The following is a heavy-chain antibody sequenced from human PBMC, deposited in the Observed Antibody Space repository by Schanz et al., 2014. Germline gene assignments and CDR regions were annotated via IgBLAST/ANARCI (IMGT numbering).Heavy chain of an antibody. Sequence: EVQLVESGGGLVKPGESLRLSCAASGFIFSAYTMNWVRQAPGKGLEWVSSISSGGRNISYADSLKGRFTISRDNARNSLYLQLNSLRVEDSGVYVCSQTRGTFMVPIDNWGQGVRVNVSS. CDR1: GFIFSAYT. CDR3: SQTRGTFMVPIDN. D-gene: IGHD3-3*02. CDR2: ISSGGRNI. V-gene: IGHV3-21*01. J-gene: IGHJ4*02.